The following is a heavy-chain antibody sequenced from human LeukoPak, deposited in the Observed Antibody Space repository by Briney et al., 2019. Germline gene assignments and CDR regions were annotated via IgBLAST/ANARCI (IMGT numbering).Heavy chain of an antibody. CDR1: GGSISSHY. V-gene: IGHV4-59*11. Sequence: SETLSLTCTISGGSISSHYWSWIRQPPGKGLEWIGYIYYSWSTNYNPSLKSRVTISVDTSKNQFSLKLSSVTAADTAVYYCASANGLYYDSRDYYFDYWGQGTLVTVSS. J-gene: IGHJ4*02. CDR2: IYYSWST. CDR3: ASANGLYYDSRDYYFDY. D-gene: IGHD3-22*01.